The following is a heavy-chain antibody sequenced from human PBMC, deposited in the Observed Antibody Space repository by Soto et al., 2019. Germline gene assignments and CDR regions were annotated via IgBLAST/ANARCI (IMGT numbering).Heavy chain of an antibody. CDR3: ARLGRYCSSTSCYGNYYYGMDV. Sequence: GESLKISCKGSGYSFTSYWISWVRQMPGKGLEWMGRIDPSDSYTSYSPSFQGHVTISADKPISTAYLQWSSLKASDTAMYYCARLGRYCSSTSCYGNYYYGMDVWGQGTTVTVSS. CDR2: IDPSDSYT. CDR1: GYSFTSYW. J-gene: IGHJ6*02. V-gene: IGHV5-10-1*01. D-gene: IGHD2-2*01.